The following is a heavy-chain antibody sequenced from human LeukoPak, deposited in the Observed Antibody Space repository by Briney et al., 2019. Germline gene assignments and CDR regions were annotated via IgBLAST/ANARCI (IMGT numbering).Heavy chain of an antibody. CDR3: AGLVGATHYFDY. Sequence: SETLSLTCTVSGGSTSSSSYYWGWVRQPPGKGLEWIGSIYYSGSTNYNPSLKSRVTISVDRSKNQFSLKLSSVTAADTAVYYCAGLVGATHYFDYWGQGTLVTVSS. V-gene: IGHV4-39*07. CDR1: GGSTSSSSYY. D-gene: IGHD1-26*01. CDR2: IYYSGST. J-gene: IGHJ4*02.